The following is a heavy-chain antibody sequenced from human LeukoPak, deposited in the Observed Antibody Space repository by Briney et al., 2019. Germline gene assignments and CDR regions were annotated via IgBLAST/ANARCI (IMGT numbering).Heavy chain of an antibody. J-gene: IGHJ6*02. CDR1: GGSFSGYY. V-gene: IGHV4-34*01. D-gene: IGHD3-10*01. CDR2: INHSGST. Sequence: SETLSLTCAVYGGSFSGYYSSWIRQPPGKGLEWIGEINHSGSTDYNPSLKSRVTISVDTSKNQFSLKLSSVTAADTAVYYCARRRGLWFGVLSYGMDVWGQGTTVTVSS. CDR3: ARRRGLWFGVLSYGMDV.